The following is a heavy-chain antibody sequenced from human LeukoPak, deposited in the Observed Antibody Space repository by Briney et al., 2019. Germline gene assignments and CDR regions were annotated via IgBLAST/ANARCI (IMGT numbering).Heavy chain of an antibody. D-gene: IGHD2-15*01. V-gene: IGHV4-59*12. CDR3: ARDDVVGSNQD. J-gene: IGHJ4*02. CDR2: IYYSGST. Sequence: PSETLSLTCTVSGGSISSYYWSWIRQPPGKGLEWIGYIYYSGSTNYNPSLKSRVTMSVDTSKNQFSLKLSSVTAADTAVYYCARDDVVGSNQDWGQGTLVTVSS. CDR1: GGSISSYY.